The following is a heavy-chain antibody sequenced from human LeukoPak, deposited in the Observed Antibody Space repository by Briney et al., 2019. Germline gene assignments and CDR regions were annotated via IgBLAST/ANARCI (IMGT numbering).Heavy chain of an antibody. CDR3: ARAGPAAILGNNWFDP. Sequence: GGSLRLSCAAAGFTVSSNYMSWVRQAPGKGLEWVSVIYSGGSTYYADSVKGRFTISRHNSKNTLYLQMNSLRAEDTAVYYCARAGPAAILGNNWFDPWGQGTLVTVSS. CDR1: GFTVSSNY. V-gene: IGHV3-53*04. J-gene: IGHJ5*02. D-gene: IGHD2-2*01. CDR2: IYSGGST.